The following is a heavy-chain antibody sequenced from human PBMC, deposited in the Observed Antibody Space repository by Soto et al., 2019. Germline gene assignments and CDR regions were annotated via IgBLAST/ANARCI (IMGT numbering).Heavy chain of an antibody. V-gene: IGHV4-59*01. Sequence: SETLSLTCTVSGDSISRYYWSWIRQPPGKGLEWIGYIYYSGSTNYNPSLQSRVTISVDTSKNQFSLKLASVTTADTAVYYCARVLTAFDPWGQGTLVTVSS. CDR1: GDSISRYY. J-gene: IGHJ5*02. CDR3: ARVLTAFDP. CDR2: IYYSGST. D-gene: IGHD3-9*01.